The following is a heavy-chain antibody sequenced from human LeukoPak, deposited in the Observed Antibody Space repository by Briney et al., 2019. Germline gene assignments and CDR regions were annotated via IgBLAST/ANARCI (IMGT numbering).Heavy chain of an antibody. D-gene: IGHD4-17*01. Sequence: SETLSLTCTVSGDSIGSYAWNWIRQPPGEGLEWIGYVYPTGSTNYNPSLKSRVTISVHTSKNQVSLKLSSVTAADTAVYYCARDGAGPRHDYGDYTFDYWGQGALVSVSA. V-gene: IGHV4-59*01. CDR2: VYPTGST. CDR1: GDSIGSYA. J-gene: IGHJ4*02. CDR3: ARDGAGPRHDYGDYTFDY.